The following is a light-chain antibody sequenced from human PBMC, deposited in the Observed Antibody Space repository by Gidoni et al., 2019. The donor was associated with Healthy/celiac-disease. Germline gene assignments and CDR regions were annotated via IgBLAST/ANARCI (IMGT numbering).Light chain of an antibody. V-gene: IGKV1-27*01. J-gene: IGKJ1*01. CDR1: QGMSNY. Sequence: DIQMTQSPSSLSASVGDTVIITRRASQGMSNYLAWYQQKPGKVPKLLVYAATTLQTGVPSQVSGSGTGTDFTLTISELQPEDVSTYYFQKYNSAPQTFGQGTKVEIK. CDR3: QKYNSAPQT. CDR2: AAT.